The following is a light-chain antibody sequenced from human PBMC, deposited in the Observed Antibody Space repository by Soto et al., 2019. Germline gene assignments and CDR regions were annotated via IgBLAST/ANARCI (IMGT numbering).Light chain of an antibody. CDR3: QQYDSSPRT. V-gene: IGKV3-20*01. Sequence: EIGLTQSPGTLSLSPGERATLSCRASQSVSSSFLAWYQQKPGQAPRLLSYGASSRATGIPDRFSGSGSGTDFTLTISRLEPEDFAVYYCQQYDSSPRTFGQGTKLEIK. CDR2: GAS. CDR1: QSVSSSF. J-gene: IGKJ2*01.